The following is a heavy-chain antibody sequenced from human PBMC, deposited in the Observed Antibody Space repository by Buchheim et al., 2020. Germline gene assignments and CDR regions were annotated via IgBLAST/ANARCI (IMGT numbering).Heavy chain of an antibody. V-gene: IGHV3-11*01. CDR1: GFTFSDYY. CDR3: ARYNTSYDILTGYYNPSYYYYYGMDV. Sequence: QVQLVESGGGLVKPGGSLRLSCAASGFTFSDYYMSWIRQAPGKGLEWVSYISSSGSTIYYADSVKGRFTISRDNAKNSLSLQMNSLRAEDTAVYYCARYNTSYDILTGYYNPSYYYYYGMDVWGQGTT. J-gene: IGHJ6*02. CDR2: ISSSGSTI. D-gene: IGHD3-9*01.